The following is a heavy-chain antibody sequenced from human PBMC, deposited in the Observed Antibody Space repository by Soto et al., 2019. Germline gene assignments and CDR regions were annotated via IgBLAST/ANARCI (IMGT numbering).Heavy chain of an antibody. Sequence: GGSLRLSCAASGFTFSTYAMNWVRQAPGKGLEGVSVISGSGGSIYYVDSVKGRFTISRDNSKNTLYLQMNSLRADDTAIYYCAKATKGSLYYYYGMDVWGQGTTVTVSS. CDR3: AKATKGSLYYYYGMDV. CDR2: ISGSGGSI. J-gene: IGHJ6*02. V-gene: IGHV3-23*01. CDR1: GFTFSTYA.